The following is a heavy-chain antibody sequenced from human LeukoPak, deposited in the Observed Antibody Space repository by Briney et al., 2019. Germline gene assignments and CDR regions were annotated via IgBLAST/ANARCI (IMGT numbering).Heavy chain of an antibody. CDR1: GFTFSSFW. CDR2: IKHDGSEE. D-gene: IGHD1-14*01. J-gene: IGHJ1*01. CDR3: ARDRYFQY. V-gene: IGHV3-7*01. Sequence: PGGSLTLSCVASGFTFSSFWMSWVRQAPGKGLEWVANIKHDGSEEHYVDSVEGRFSISRDNAKNSLYLQMNSLRAEDTAVYYCARDRYFQYWGQGSLVIVPS.